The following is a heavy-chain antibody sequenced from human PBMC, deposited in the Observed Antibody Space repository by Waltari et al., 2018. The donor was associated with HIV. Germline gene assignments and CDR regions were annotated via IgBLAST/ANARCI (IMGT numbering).Heavy chain of an antibody. V-gene: IGHV4-34*01. CDR3: ARPQGTGWFDP. CDR2: INHSGST. D-gene: IGHD3-10*01. Sequence: QVQLRQWGTGLVKASQTVSLTCAVYGGSFTGYYWSWIRQPPGKGLEWIGEINHSGSTICNPGLKSRVTISVDTSKNQFSLKLSSVTAADTAVYYCARPQGTGWFDPWGLGTLVTV. CDR1: GGSFTGYY. J-gene: IGHJ5*02.